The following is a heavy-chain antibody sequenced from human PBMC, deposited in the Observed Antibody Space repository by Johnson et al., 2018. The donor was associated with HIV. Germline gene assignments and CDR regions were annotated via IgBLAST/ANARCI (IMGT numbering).Heavy chain of an antibody. CDR3: ARSPRIVVVVAATVGHAFDI. D-gene: IGHD2-15*01. CDR2: ISYDGSNK. J-gene: IGHJ3*02. CDR1: GFTFSSYA. V-gene: IGHV3-30-3*01. Sequence: QVQLVESGGGVVQPGRSLRLSCSASGFTFSSYAMHWVRQAPGKGLEWVGVISYDGSNKYYADSVKGRFTISRDNSKNTLYLQMNSLRAEDTAVYYCARSPRIVVVVAATVGHAFDIWGQGTMVTVSS.